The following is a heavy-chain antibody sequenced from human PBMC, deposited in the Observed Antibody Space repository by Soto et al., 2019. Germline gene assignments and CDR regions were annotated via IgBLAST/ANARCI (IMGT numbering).Heavy chain of an antibody. Sequence: QVQLVESEGGVVQPGRSLRLSCTASGFTFSNYGMHWVRQAPGMGLEWVTVISYDGNVAYYADSVKGRFTSSRDNSKNTLYLQMNSLRTEDTAVYYCAKEGPITNWYFDYWGQGTLVTVSS. CDR2: ISYDGNVA. D-gene: IGHD1-1*01. J-gene: IGHJ4*02. V-gene: IGHV3-30*18. CDR1: GFTFSNYG. CDR3: AKEGPITNWYFDY.